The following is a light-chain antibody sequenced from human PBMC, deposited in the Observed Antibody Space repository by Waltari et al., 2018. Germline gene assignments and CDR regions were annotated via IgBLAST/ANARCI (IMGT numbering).Light chain of an antibody. V-gene: IGLV1-40*01. CDR1: GSNIGAGYD. CDR3: QSYDSSLSGSKV. J-gene: IGLJ3*02. CDR2: GNS. Sequence: QSVLTQPPSVSGAPGQRVTIPCTGSGSNIGAGYDVRWYKQLPGTAPKVLIYGNSNRPSGVPDRFSGSKSGTSASLAITGLQAEDEADYYCQSYDSSLSGSKVFGGGTKLTVL.